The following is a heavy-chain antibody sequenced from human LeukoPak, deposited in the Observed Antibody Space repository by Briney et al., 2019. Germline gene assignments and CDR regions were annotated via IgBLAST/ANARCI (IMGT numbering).Heavy chain of an antibody. Sequence: PGGSLRLSCAASGFTFSRYWIHWVRQAPGKGLEWVSRINPDGSTTTYADSVKGRCTISRDNVKNTVYLQMNSLRAEDTAVYYCARTRFLEWLLTAFDYWGQGTLVTVSS. CDR2: INPDGSTT. V-gene: IGHV3-74*01. D-gene: IGHD3-3*01. CDR1: GFTFSRYW. J-gene: IGHJ4*02. CDR3: ARTRFLEWLLTAFDY.